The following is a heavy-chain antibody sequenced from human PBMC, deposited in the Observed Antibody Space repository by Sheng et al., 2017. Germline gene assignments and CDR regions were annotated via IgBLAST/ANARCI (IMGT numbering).Heavy chain of an antibody. D-gene: IGHD3-16*02. Sequence: QVQLQQWGAGLLKPSETLSLTCAVYGGSFSGYYWSWIRQPPGKGLEWIGEINHSGSTNYNPSLKSRVTISVDTSKNQFSLKLSSVTAADTAVYYCASWAAYDYVWGSYRYAPWGQGTLVTVSS. V-gene: IGHV4-34*01. CDR2: INHSGST. CDR3: ASWAAYDYVWGSYRYAP. J-gene: IGHJ5*02. CDR1: GGSFSGYY.